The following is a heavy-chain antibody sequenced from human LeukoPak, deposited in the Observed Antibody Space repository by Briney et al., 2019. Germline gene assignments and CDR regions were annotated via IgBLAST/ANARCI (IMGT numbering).Heavy chain of an antibody. CDR3: ARVSPGSRRDGYNVVDY. V-gene: IGHV3-21*01. CDR2: ISSSTYK. D-gene: IGHD5-24*01. CDR1: GFTFSSYR. J-gene: IGHJ4*02. Sequence: GGSLRLSCAASGFTFSSYRMNWVRQAPGKGLEWVSSISSSTYKYYADSVKGRFTISRDNAKNSLYLQMNCLRAEDTAVYYCARVSPGSRRDGYNVVDYWGQGTLVTVSS.